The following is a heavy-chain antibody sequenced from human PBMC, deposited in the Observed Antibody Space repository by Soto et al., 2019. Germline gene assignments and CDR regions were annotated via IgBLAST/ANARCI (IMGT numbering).Heavy chain of an antibody. V-gene: IGHV3-48*03. CDR3: ARGYGVAYGFDF. CDR2: ISTTGTT. Sequence: EVQLVESGGGLVQPGGSLRLSCAASGFSFSDYEMNWVRQAPGKGLEWVSFISTTGTTYYADSVRGRFRFSRDNTKNSLSLQMNSLTAEDTAVYYCARGYGVAYGFDFWGQGSLVTVSS. D-gene: IGHD3-16*01. CDR1: GFSFSDYE. J-gene: IGHJ4*02.